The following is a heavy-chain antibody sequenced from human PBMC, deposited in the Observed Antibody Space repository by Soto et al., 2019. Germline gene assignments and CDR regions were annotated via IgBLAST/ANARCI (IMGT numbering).Heavy chain of an antibody. CDR3: AKDLRTSTNYNYGMDV. CDR2: ISASGGST. J-gene: IGHJ6*02. CDR1: GFTFSTYA. V-gene: IGHV3-23*01. Sequence: DVQLLESGGGLVQPGGSLRLSCAASGFTFSTYAMSWVRQAPGKGLEWGSVISASGGSTFYADSVQGRFTVSRDNSRNTLYLQVISLRVEDTAVYYCAKDLRTSTNYNYGMDVWGQGTTVTVSS.